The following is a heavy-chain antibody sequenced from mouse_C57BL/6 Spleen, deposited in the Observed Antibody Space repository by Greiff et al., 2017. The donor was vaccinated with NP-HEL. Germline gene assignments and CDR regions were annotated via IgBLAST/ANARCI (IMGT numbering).Heavy chain of an antibody. CDR2: ISSGGSYT. J-gene: IGHJ2*01. D-gene: IGHD2-5*01. CDR3: ASGVTTRDFDY. CDR1: GFTFSSYG. V-gene: IGHV5-6*01. Sequence: EVHLVESGGDLVKPGGSLKLSCAASGFTFSSYGMSWVRQTPDKRLEWVATISSGGSYTYYPDSVKGRFTISRDNAKNTLYLQMSSLKSEDTAMYYCASGVTTRDFDYWGQGTTLTVSS.